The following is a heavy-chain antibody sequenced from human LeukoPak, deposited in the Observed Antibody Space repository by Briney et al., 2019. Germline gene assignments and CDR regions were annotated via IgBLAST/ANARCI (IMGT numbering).Heavy chain of an antibody. D-gene: IGHD3-10*01. J-gene: IGHJ4*02. Sequence: KSSEPLSHTCAVYGGYFSVHYWLWIRQPPGKGLEWIGEINHSGSTHYNPPLKTRLTISIDTSKNQLPQKLRSVTAAHTPVYLSGATNYNRYLQSQVTISVDTSNVQCSLKLSSVTDADTAVYYCARLSYYDVWSGYGYDYWGQGSLVTVSS. V-gene: IGHV4-34*03. CDR1: GGYFSVHY. CDR2: INHSGST. CDR3: GATNYNRYLQSQVTISVDTSNVQCSLKLSSVTDADTAVYYCARLSYYDVWSGYGYDY.